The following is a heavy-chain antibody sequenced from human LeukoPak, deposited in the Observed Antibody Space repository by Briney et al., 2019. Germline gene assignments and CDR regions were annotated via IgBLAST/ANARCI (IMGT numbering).Heavy chain of an antibody. CDR2: IYNSESI. CDR3: ARDRSSSYTRDWFDP. D-gene: IGHD6-13*01. Sequence: PSETLSLTCTVSGGSINGYYWSWIRQPAGKGLEWIGRIYNSESINYNPSLKSRVTMSIDTSKSQFSLKLNSVTAANTAVYYCARDRSSSYTRDWFDPWGQGALVTVSS. CDR1: GGSINGYY. V-gene: IGHV4-4*07. J-gene: IGHJ5*02.